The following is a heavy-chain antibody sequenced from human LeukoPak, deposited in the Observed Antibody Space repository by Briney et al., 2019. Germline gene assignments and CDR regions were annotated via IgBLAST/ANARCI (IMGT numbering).Heavy chain of an antibody. V-gene: IGHV3-33*06. J-gene: IGHJ3*02. CDR3: AKLVDIEDAFDI. Sequence: GGSLRLSCAASGFTFSSYGMHWVRQAPGKGLEWVAVIWYDGSNKYYADSVKGRFTISRDNSKNTLYLQMNSLRAEDTAVYYCAKLVDIEDAFDIWGQGTMVTVSS. CDR2: IWYDGSNK. D-gene: IGHD5-12*01. CDR1: GFTFSSYG.